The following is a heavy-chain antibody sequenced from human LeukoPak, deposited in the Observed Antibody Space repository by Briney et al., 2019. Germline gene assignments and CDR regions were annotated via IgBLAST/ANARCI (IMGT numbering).Heavy chain of an antibody. CDR1: GYTFTGYY. CDR3: ATEKKYGSGSYCY. D-gene: IGHD3-10*01. Sequence: GASVKVSCKASGYTFTGYYMHWVRQAPGQGLEWMGWINPNSGGTNYAQKFQGRVTMTRDTSISTAYMELSSLRSEDTAVYYCATEKKYGSGSYCYWGQGTLVTVSS. J-gene: IGHJ4*02. CDR2: INPNSGGT. V-gene: IGHV1-2*02.